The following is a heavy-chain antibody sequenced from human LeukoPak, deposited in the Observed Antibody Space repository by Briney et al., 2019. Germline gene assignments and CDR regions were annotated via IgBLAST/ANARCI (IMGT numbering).Heavy chain of an antibody. J-gene: IGHJ4*02. Sequence: SETLSLTCTVSGGSISSYYWSWIRLPPGKGLELIGYIYYSGRTKYNRSLKSRVTISVDTSKNQFSLKLSSVTAADTAVYYCARHTLDTGYYFDYWGQGTLVTVSS. D-gene: IGHD5-18*01. CDR3: ARHTLDTGYYFDY. CDR2: IYYSGRT. CDR1: GGSISSYY. V-gene: IGHV4-59*08.